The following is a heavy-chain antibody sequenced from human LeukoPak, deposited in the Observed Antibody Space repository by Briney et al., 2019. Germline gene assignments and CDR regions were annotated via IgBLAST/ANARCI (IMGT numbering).Heavy chain of an antibody. CDR3: AGVDTMRYYFDY. CDR2: IYSGGST. V-gene: IGHV3-53*01. CDR1: GFTVSSNY. Sequence: PGGSLRLSCAASGFTVSSNYMSWVRHAPGKGLEWVSVIYSGGSTYYADSVKGRFTISRDNSKNTLYLQMNSLRAEDTAVYYCAGVDTMRYYFDYWGQGTLVTVSS. J-gene: IGHJ4*02. D-gene: IGHD5-18*01.